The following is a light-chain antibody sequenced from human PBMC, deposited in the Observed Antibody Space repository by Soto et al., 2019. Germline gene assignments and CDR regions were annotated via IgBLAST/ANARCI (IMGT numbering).Light chain of an antibody. Sequence: DIEMTQYPSSLSASVGDRVTITRGASQSISTWLAWYQQKPGKAPKSLIYATSNLQSGVPSRFSGSGFGTEFTLTISSLQPEDFATYYCQQYNIYPITFGQVGLLAIK. V-gene: IGKV1D-16*01. CDR1: QSISTW. CDR3: QQYNIYPIT. J-gene: IGKJ5*01. CDR2: ATS.